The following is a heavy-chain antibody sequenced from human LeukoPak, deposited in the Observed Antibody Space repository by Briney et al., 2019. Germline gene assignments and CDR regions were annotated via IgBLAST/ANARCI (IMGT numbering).Heavy chain of an antibody. J-gene: IGHJ6*03. CDR1: GFTFSTYW. Sequence: PGGSLRLSCAASGFTFSTYWMHWVRQAPGKGLEWVANINQDGSEKYNVDSVKGRFTISRDNAKNSLSLQLNSLRAEDTAVYYCAREDSSSSGYYYMDVWGKGTTVTVSS. D-gene: IGHD6-6*01. CDR2: INQDGSEK. V-gene: IGHV3-7*03. CDR3: AREDSSSSGYYYMDV.